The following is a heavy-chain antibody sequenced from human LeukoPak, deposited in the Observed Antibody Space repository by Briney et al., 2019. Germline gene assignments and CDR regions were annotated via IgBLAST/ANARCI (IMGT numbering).Heavy chain of an antibody. CDR3: ARILGGDHGPSFDY. CDR2: IYHSEST. CDR1: GFTFSSYA. J-gene: IGHJ4*02. V-gene: IGHV4-59*01. Sequence: GSLRLSCAASGFTFSSYAMTWVRQAPGKGLEWIGYIYHSESTNYNPSLKSRVTISGDTSKNQFSLKLSSVTAADTAVYYCARILGGDHGPSFDYWGQGTLVTVSS. D-gene: IGHD3-10*01.